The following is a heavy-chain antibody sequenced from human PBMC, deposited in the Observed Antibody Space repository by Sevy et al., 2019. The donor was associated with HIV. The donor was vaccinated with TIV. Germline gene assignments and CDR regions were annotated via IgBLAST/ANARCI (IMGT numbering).Heavy chain of an antibody. CDR3: ARDLRSSGHSYGSFDY. Sequence: AALKVSCKASGYTFTGQYIHWVGQAPGQGLEWMGWINPNSGGTNYRQDFQGRVTLTRDTSITTAYMELSGLKSDDTSIYYCARDLRSSGHSYGSFDYWGQGTLVTVSS. CDR1: GYTFTGQY. V-gene: IGHV1-2*02. J-gene: IGHJ4*02. CDR2: INPNSGGT. D-gene: IGHD5-18*01.